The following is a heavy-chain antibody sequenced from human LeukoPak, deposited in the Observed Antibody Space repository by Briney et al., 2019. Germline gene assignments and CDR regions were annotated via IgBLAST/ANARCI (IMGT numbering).Heavy chain of an antibody. D-gene: IGHD1-26*01. V-gene: IGHV4-59*08. CDR2: IYYSGST. CDR3: ARHGSGIDY. J-gene: IGHJ4*02. Sequence: SETLSLTCTVSGGSINSYYWSWIRQPPGRGLEWIGYIYYSGSTNYNPSFKSRVTISVDTSKNQLSLKLSSVTAADTAVYYCARHGSGIDYWGQGTLVTVSS. CDR1: GGSINSYY.